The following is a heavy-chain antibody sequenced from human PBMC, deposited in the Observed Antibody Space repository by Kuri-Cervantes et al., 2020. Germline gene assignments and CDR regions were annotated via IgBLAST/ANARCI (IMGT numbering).Heavy chain of an antibody. Sequence: GGSLRLSCAASGFTFSSYEMNWVRQAPGKGLEWVSYISSSGSTIYYADSVKGRLTISRDNAKNSLFLQMNSLRAEDTAVYYCTKALGWYFDLWGRGTVVTVSS. CDR1: GFTFSSYE. CDR2: ISSSGSTI. V-gene: IGHV3-48*03. J-gene: IGHJ2*01. CDR3: TKALGWYFDL.